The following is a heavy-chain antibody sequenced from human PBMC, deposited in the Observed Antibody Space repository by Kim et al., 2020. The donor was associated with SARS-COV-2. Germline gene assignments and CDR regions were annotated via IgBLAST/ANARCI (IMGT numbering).Heavy chain of an antibody. V-gene: IGHV4-34*01. J-gene: IGHJ4*02. CDR3: ARGLGDCSSTSCPVWWY. D-gene: IGHD2-2*01. CDR1: GGSFSGYY. Sequence: SETLSLTCAVYGGSFSGYYWSWIRQPPGKGLEWIGEINHSGSTNYNPSLKSRVTISVDTSKNQFSLKLSSVTAADTAVYYCARGLGDCSSTSCPVWWYWGQGTLVTVSS. CDR2: INHSGST.